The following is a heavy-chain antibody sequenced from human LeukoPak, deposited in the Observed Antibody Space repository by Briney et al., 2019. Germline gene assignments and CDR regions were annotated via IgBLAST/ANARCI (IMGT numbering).Heavy chain of an antibody. J-gene: IGHJ4*02. Sequence: GRSLTLSCAASGFTFSSYGMHWVRQAPGKGLEWVAVIYYYGSNKYYAGSVKGRFTISRGNSKHPLFLPSNILTAEDTAVYYRARGVGAARPYFDYWGQGTLVTVSS. D-gene: IGHD1-26*01. CDR2: IYYYGSNK. CDR1: GFTFSSYG. V-gene: IGHV3-33*08. CDR3: ARGVGAARPYFDY.